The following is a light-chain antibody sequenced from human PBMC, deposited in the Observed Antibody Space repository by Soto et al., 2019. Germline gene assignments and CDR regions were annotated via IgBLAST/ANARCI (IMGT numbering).Light chain of an antibody. J-gene: IGKJ5*01. V-gene: IGKV1-16*01. Sequence: DIQMTQSPSSLSASVGDRVTITCRASQGISTFLAWFQQKPGKAPKILIYSASTLHSGVPSRFSGSGSGTDFTLTISSLQPEDVATYYCQHYDGYPQIFGQGTRLEIK. CDR2: SAS. CDR1: QGISTF. CDR3: QHYDGYPQI.